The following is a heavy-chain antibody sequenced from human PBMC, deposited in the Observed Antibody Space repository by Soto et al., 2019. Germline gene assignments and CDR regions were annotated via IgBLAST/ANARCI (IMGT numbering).Heavy chain of an antibody. CDR3: ASTEDFFDY. V-gene: IGHV4-31*03. CDR1: GVSLTSGTYY. Sequence: SETLSLTCSVSGVSLTSGTYYWSWIRQHRGKGLEWIGYIFYSGSTDYNPSLKSRVNISVDTSKNQFSLKLSSVTAADTAVYYCASTEDFFDYWGQGTLVTVSS. J-gene: IGHJ4*02. CDR2: IFYSGST.